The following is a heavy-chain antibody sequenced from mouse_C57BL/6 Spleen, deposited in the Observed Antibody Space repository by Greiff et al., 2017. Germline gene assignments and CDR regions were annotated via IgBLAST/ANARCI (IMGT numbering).Heavy chain of an antibody. CDR3: ARCTLDGYFDV. CDR1: GYAFSSYW. D-gene: IGHD2-3*01. Sequence: VNVVESGAELVKPGASVKISCKASGYAFSSYWMNWVKQRPGKGLEWIGQIYPGDGDTNYNGKFKGKATLTADKSSSTAYMQLSSLTSEDSAVYFCARCTLDGYFDVWGTGTTVTVSS. J-gene: IGHJ1*03. V-gene: IGHV1-80*01. CDR2: IYPGDGDT.